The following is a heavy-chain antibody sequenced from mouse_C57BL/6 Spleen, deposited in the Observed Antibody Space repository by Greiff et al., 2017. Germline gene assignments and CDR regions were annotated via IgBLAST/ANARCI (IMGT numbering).Heavy chain of an antibody. CDR1: GFTFSSYA. D-gene: IGHD2-4*01. Sequence: EVMLVESGGGLVKPGGSLKLSCAASGFTFSSYAMSWVRQTPEKRLAWVATISDGGSYTYYPDNVKGRFTISRDNAKNNLYLQMSHLKSEDTAMYYCARENYDYEGYYAMDYWGQGTSVTVSS. CDR2: ISDGGSYT. V-gene: IGHV5-4*01. CDR3: ARENYDYEGYYAMDY. J-gene: IGHJ4*01.